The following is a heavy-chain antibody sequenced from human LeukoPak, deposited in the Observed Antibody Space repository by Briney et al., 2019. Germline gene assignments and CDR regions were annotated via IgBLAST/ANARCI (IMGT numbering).Heavy chain of an antibody. CDR2: ISYDGSNK. Sequence: GGSLRLSCAASGFTFSSYAMHWVRQAPGKGLEWVAVISYDGSNKYYADSVKGRFTISRDNSKNTLYLQMNSLRAEDTAVYYCARDVGSSSSSVFWDYWGQGTLVIVSS. CDR1: GFTFSSYA. J-gene: IGHJ4*02. D-gene: IGHD6-6*01. V-gene: IGHV3-30-3*01. CDR3: ARDVGSSSSSVFWDY.